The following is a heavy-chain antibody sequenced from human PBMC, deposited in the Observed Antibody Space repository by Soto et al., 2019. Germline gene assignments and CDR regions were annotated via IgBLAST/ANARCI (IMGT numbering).Heavy chain of an antibody. V-gene: IGHV1-18*01. D-gene: IGHD5-18*01. CDR1: GYSFTSYG. Sequence: QVQLVQSGAEVKKPGASVKVSCKASGYSFTSYGISWVRQAPGQGLEWMGWISAYNGNTNYEQNFQGRVTMSTDPCMSTVYMELRRMRSDDTTVYDCARDPRGYNYVPYDLDYWGQGTLVTVS. CDR3: ARDPRGYNYVPYDLDY. J-gene: IGHJ4*02. CDR2: ISAYNGNT.